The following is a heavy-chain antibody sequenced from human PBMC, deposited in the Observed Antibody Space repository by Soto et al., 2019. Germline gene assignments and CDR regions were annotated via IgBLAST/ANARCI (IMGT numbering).Heavy chain of an antibody. CDR3: AASIFYYGMDD. CDR2: IYPGDSDT. CDR1: GYTFTNYW. Sequence: PGESLKISCKGSGYTFTNYWIGWVRQMPGKGPEWMGIIYPGDSDTKYNPSFQGQVTISADKSITTTYLQWSSLKASDTAIYYCAASIFYYGMDDWGQGTTVTVSS. V-gene: IGHV5-51*01. J-gene: IGHJ6*02.